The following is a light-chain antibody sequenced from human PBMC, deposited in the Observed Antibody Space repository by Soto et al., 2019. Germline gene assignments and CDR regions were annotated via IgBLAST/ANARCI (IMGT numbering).Light chain of an antibody. CDR3: QHSFSTCTVT. V-gene: IGKV1-39*01. CDR1: QSIRTY. CDR2: AAS. Sequence: DVQLTQSPSSLSAAVGDRVTITCRASQSIRTYLNWYQQRPGKAPKLLIYAASTLHSGVPSRFSGNGSGTEFTLTIISLQPEDFATYYCQHSFSTCTVTFGGGTRVEI. J-gene: IGKJ4*01.